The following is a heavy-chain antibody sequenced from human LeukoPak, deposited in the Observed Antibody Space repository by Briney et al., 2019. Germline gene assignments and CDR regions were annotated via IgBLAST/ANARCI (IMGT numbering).Heavy chain of an antibody. Sequence: ASVKVSCKASGYTFTGYYMHWVRQAPGQGLEWMGWINPNSGGTNYAQKFQGRVTMTRDTSISTAHMELSRLRSDDTAVYYCARDKMVETGYPAWYFDLWGRGTLVTVSS. V-gene: IGHV1-2*02. D-gene: IGHD3-9*01. CDR3: ARDKMVETGYPAWYFDL. CDR2: INPNSGGT. CDR1: GYTFTGYY. J-gene: IGHJ2*01.